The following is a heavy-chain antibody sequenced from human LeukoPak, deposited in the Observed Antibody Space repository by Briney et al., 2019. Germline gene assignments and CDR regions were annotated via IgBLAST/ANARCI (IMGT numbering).Heavy chain of an antibody. J-gene: IGHJ4*02. D-gene: IGHD1-26*01. Sequence: GGSLRLSCPASGFTFRDFWMNGVRQAPGKGLEWVSRINSDGTTTNYADSVKGRFTISRDNAKSTLYMQMNSLRAEDTAVYYCARGKVGARPDYWGQGTLVTVSS. CDR1: GFTFRDFW. CDR3: ARGKVGARPDY. V-gene: IGHV3-74*01. CDR2: INSDGTTT.